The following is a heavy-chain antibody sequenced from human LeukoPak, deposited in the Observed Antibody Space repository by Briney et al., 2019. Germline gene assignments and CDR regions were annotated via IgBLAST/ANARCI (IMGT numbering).Heavy chain of an antibody. Sequence: PGGSLRLSCAASGFTFSSYAMSWVRQAPGKGLEWASAISGSGGSTYYADSVKGRFTISRDNSKNTLYLQMNSLRAEDTAVYYCAKVDGYYTTGFLDYWGQGTLVTVSS. CDR3: AKVDGYYTTGFLDY. CDR2: ISGSGGST. V-gene: IGHV3-23*01. D-gene: IGHD1-1*01. CDR1: GFTFSSYA. J-gene: IGHJ4*02.